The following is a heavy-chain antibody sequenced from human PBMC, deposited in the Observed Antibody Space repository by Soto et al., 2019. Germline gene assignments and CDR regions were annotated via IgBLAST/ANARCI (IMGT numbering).Heavy chain of an antibody. CDR3: AKALRIQLWFWFDP. J-gene: IGHJ5*02. CDR1: GFTFSSYA. D-gene: IGHD5-18*01. V-gene: IGHV3-23*01. CDR2: ISGSGGST. Sequence: HPGGSLRLSCAASGFTFSSYAMSWVRQAPGKGLEWVSAISGSGGSTYYADSVKGRFAISRDNSKNTLYLQMNSLRAEDTAVYYCAKALRIQLWFWFDPWGQGTLVTVSS.